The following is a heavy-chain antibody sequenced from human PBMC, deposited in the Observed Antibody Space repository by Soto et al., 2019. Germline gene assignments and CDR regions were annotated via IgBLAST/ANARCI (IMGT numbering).Heavy chain of an antibody. Sequence: QVQLVQSGAEVKKPGSSVKVSCKASGGTFSSYAISWVRQAPGQGLEWMGGIIPIFGTANYAQKFQGRVTITADESTSTAYMELSSLRSEDTAVYYCASNYYDSSGYYVIGPQHYWGQGTLVTVSS. V-gene: IGHV1-69*01. J-gene: IGHJ4*02. CDR2: IIPIFGTA. CDR1: GGTFSSYA. D-gene: IGHD3-22*01. CDR3: ASNYYDSSGYYVIGPQHY.